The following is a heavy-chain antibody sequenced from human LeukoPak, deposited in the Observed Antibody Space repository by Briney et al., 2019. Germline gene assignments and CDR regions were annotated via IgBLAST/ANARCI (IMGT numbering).Heavy chain of an antibody. Sequence: SETLSLTCAVYGGSFSGYYWSWIRQPPGKGLEWIGAIYHRGSTNYNPSLKSRVTISVDTSKNQFSLNLSSVTAADTAVYYCARGGRVAGTGYWFDPWGQGTLVTVSS. V-gene: IGHV4-34*01. J-gene: IGHJ5*02. D-gene: IGHD6-19*01. CDR3: ARGGRVAGTGYWFDP. CDR1: GGSFSGYY. CDR2: IYHRGST.